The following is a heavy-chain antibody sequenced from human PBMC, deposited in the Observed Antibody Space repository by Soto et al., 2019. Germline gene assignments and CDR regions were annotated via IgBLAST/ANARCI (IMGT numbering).Heavy chain of an antibody. V-gene: IGHV4-31*03. J-gene: IGHJ3*01. CDR2: ISYSGST. CDR1: AGSISTINYY. CDR3: ARSAQWDGFDP. D-gene: IGHD2-8*01. Sequence: QVQLQESGPGLVRPSQTLSLTCTVSAGSISTINYYWSWIRQHPEKGLEWIGYISYSGSTFYHSSLKSRVTISLDPSKKQFSLTLTPVTAADTAVYYCARSAQWDGFDPWGQGTMVTVSS.